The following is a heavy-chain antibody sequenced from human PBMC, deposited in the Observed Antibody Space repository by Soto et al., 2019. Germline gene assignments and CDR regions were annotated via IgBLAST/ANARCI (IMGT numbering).Heavy chain of an antibody. CDR1: GGTFSSYT. CDR3: SRVDPGETSPFAH. V-gene: IGHV1-69*02. CDR2: IIPILGIA. D-gene: IGHD3-10*01. J-gene: IGHJ4*02. Sequence: ASVKVSCKASGGTFSSYTISWVRQAPGQGLEWMGRIIPILGIANYAQKFQGRVTITADKSTSTVYMEVSSLRSEDTAVYYCSRVDPGETSPFAHWGQGTLVTVSS.